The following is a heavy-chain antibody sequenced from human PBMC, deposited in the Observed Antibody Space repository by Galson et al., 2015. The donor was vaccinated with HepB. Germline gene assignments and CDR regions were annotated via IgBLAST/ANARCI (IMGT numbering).Heavy chain of an antibody. CDR1: AFTFDSFW. D-gene: IGHD3-10*01. V-gene: IGHV3-7*03. J-gene: IGHJ4*02. CDR2: IEKDGSEK. Sequence: SLRLSCAASAFTFDSFWMSGVRQAPGKGLEWVANIEKDGSEKFYVDSVKGRFTISRDNAKNSLYLQMNNLRAEDTAVYYCARNIWFGELLDYWGQGTLVTVSS. CDR3: ARNIWFGELLDY.